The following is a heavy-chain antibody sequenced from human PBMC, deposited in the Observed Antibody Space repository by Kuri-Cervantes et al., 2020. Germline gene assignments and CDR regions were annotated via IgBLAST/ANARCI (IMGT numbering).Heavy chain of an antibody. J-gene: IGHJ4*02. D-gene: IGHD2-2*01. V-gene: IGHV1-18*01. CDR3: ARSIPVVPAAMIEVAFDY. Sequence: ASVKVSCKASGYTFTSYGISWVRQAPGQGLEWMGWISAYNGNTNYAQKLQGRVTMTTDTSTSTAYMELRSLRSDDTAVYYCARSIPVVPAAMIEVAFDYWGQGTLVTVSS. CDR1: GYTFTSYG. CDR2: ISAYNGNT.